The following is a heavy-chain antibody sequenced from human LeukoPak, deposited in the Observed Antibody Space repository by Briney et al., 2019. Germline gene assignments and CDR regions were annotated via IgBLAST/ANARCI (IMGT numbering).Heavy chain of an antibody. CDR2: IRYDGNNK. CDR1: GFTFSSYG. V-gene: IGHV3-30*02. J-gene: IGHJ4*02. D-gene: IGHD2-2*01. Sequence: GGSLRLSCAASGFTFSSYGMHWVRQAPGKGLEWVAFIRYDGNNKYYADSVKGRFTISRDNSKNTLYLQRNSLRAEDTAVYYCAKVEEYCSSTSCHDYWGQGTLVTVSS. CDR3: AKVEEYCSSTSCHDY.